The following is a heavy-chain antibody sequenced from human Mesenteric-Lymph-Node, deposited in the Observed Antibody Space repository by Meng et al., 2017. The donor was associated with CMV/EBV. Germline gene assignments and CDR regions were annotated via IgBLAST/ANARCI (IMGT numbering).Heavy chain of an antibody. D-gene: IGHD6-19*01. Sequence: SETLSLTCTVSGGSVSSGSYYWSWIRQPPGKGLEWIGYIYYIGSTNYNPSLKSRVTISVDTSKNQFSLKLSSVTAADTAVYYCASRSSGWYPPYNWFDPWGQGTLVTVSS. V-gene: IGHV4-61*01. CDR3: ASRSSGWYPPYNWFDP. J-gene: IGHJ5*02. CDR2: IYYIGST. CDR1: GGSVSSGSYY.